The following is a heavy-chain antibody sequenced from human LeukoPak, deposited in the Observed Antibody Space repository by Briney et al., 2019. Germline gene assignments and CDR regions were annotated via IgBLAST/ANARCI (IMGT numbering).Heavy chain of an antibody. CDR1: GGSISSYY. Sequence: SETLSLTCTVSGGSISSYYWSWIRQPPGKGLEWIGTIYYSGSTYYNPSLKSRVTISVETSKNQFYLKLTSVTAADTAVYYCARRLGSSSSFDYWGQGTLVTVSS. J-gene: IGHJ4*02. CDR2: IYYSGST. CDR3: ARRLGSSSSFDY. D-gene: IGHD6-6*01. V-gene: IGHV4-59*04.